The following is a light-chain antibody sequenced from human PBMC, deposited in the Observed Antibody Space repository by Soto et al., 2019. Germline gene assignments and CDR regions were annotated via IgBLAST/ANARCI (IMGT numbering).Light chain of an antibody. CDR3: QQYNSYSWT. Sequence: DIQMAQAPSPLSASVGDRVTITFRCSQSSSYWLAWYQQKPGKAPTLLIYDASTVDSGVTSRFSGSGFGTDFTLTISTLQPEDFGTYYCQQYNSYSWTFGQGTKV. J-gene: IGKJ1*01. CDR2: DAS. CDR1: QSSSYW. V-gene: IGKV1-5*01.